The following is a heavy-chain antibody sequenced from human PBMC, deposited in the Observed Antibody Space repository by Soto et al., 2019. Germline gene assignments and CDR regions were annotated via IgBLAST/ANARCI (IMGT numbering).Heavy chain of an antibody. D-gene: IGHD1-1*01. CDR2: IPYSGSP. Sequence: PSETLSLTCSFSGCSIGSYYWSWIRQPPGKGLGWIGYIPYSGSPSYNPSLKSRVTIFVDTSKNQFSLKLSSVTAADTAVYHCGRLDNTGRFQSFDYWGQGILVTVSS. J-gene: IGHJ4*02. CDR1: GCSIGSYY. CDR3: GRLDNTGRFQSFDY. V-gene: IGHV4-59*04.